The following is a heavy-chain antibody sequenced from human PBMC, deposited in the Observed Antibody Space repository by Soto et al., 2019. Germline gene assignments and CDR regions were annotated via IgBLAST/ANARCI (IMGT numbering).Heavy chain of an antibody. J-gene: IGHJ4*02. CDR2: IYYSGST. CDR3: ARHTPAISISDH. Sequence: QLQLQESGPGLVKPSETLSLTCTVSGGSISSSSYYWGWIRQPPGKGLEWIGSIYYSGSTYYNPSLKRRVTISVDTSKNQFYLKLSSVTAADTAVYYCARHTPAISISDHWGQGTLVTVSS. D-gene: IGHD2-15*01. CDR1: GGSISSSSYY. V-gene: IGHV4-39*01.